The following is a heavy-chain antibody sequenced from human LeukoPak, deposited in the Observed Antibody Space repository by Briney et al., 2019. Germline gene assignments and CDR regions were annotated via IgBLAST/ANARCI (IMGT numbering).Heavy chain of an antibody. CDR1: GFTFSSYG. J-gene: IGHJ4*02. V-gene: IGHV3-30*18. Sequence: QTGGSLRLSCAASGFTFSSYGMHWVRQAPGKGLEWVAVISFDGSNKYYADSVKGRFTISRDNSKNTLYLQMNSLRAEDTAVYYCAKDRRNVLLWFGDRVPYYFDYWGQGTLVTVSS. CDR3: AKDRRNVLLWFGDRVPYYFDY. CDR2: ISFDGSNK. D-gene: IGHD3-10*01.